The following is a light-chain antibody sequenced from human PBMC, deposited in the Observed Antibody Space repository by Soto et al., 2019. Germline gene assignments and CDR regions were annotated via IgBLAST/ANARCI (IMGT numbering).Light chain of an antibody. CDR2: EVT. CDR3: SSHTSGSPRD. Sequence: QSALTQPASVSGSPGQSIAISCAGTSGDVGGYDYVSWYQQHPDKAPKLMIYEVTKRPSWVSNRFSGSKSGNTASLPISGLQPLDKADYSCSSHTSGSPRDFGRGTKVTVL. J-gene: IGLJ1*01. V-gene: IGLV2-14*01. CDR1: SGDVGGYDY.